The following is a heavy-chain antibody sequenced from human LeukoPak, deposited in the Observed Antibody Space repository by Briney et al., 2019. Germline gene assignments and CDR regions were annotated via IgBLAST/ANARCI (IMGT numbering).Heavy chain of an antibody. CDR1: GFNFNNYD. V-gene: IGHV3-13*01. CDR3: ARGWGGHGRSWGALDF. J-gene: IGHJ4*02. Sequence: GGSLRLSCAASGFNFNNYDFPWVRQVAGKRLEWVAGIGTVADTFYPDSVMGRFTISRENAKNSFYLQMNSLRAGDTAVYYCARGWGGHGRSWGALDFWGQGILVTVSS. D-gene: IGHD3-16*01. CDR2: IGTVADT.